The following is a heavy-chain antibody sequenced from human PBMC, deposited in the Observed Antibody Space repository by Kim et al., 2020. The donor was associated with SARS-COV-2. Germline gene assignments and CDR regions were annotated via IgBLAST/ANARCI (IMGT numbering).Heavy chain of an antibody. V-gene: IGHV4-4*02. CDR3: ARCRGESRSSSFDA. CDR2: IYHRGIT. J-gene: IGHJ5*02. Sequence: SETLSLTCGVSGDSITNINWWTWVRQPPGKGLEWIWEIYHRGITNYNPSLKSRVTMSVDKSKSQFSLRLTSVTAADTAVDFCARCRGESRSSSFDAWGQG. CDR1: GDSITNINW. D-gene: IGHD6-13*01.